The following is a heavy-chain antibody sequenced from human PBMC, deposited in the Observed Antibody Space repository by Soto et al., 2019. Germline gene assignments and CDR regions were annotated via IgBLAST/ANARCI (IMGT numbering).Heavy chain of an antibody. V-gene: IGHV4-4*07. CDR2: IFANGHT. CDR1: GGSISEKY. D-gene: IGHD6-13*01. Sequence: SETLSLTCIVSGGSISEKYWNWVRQPPGKGLEWIGLIFANGHTDYNPSLKSRVTMSVDASKSQFSLRLTSMTAADTAVYYCVASLAASGLNWLDPWGRGTLVTVSS. J-gene: IGHJ5*02. CDR3: VASLAASGLNWLDP.